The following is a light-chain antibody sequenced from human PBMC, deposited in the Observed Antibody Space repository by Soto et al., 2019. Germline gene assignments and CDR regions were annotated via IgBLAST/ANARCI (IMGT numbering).Light chain of an antibody. J-gene: IGKJ2*01. CDR2: GAS. CDR1: QSVSSN. CDR3: QQYNNWPLTTNMYT. V-gene: IGKV3-15*01. Sequence: EIVMTQSPATLSVSPGERATLSCRASQSVSSNLAWYQQKPGQAPRLLIYGASTRATGIPARFSGSGSGTEFTLTISSLQSEDFAVYYCQQYNNWPLTTNMYTFGQGTKLEIK.